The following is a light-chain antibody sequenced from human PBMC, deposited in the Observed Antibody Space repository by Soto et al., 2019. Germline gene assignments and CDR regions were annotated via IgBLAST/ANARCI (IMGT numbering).Light chain of an antibody. CDR2: AAS. CDR3: HQSYSIPWT. J-gene: IGKJ1*01. V-gene: IGKV1-39*01. Sequence: DIQMTQSPSSLSASVGDRVTITCRTSQSISTYLNWYQHKPGKAPKLLIYAASSLQSGAPSRFSGSGSGTDFTLTISSLQPDDFATYYCHQSYSIPWTFGLGTKVELK. CDR1: QSISTY.